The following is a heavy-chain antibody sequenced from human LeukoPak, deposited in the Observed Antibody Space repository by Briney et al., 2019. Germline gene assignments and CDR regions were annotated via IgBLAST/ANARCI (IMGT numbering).Heavy chain of an antibody. CDR2: TDPIGGST. Sequence: GASVKVSCKASGYTFTGYYMHWVRQAPGQGLEWMGITDPIGGSTNYAQKFQGRVTMTRDTSTSTVYMELSSLRSEDSAVYYCARWTTTYLDYWGQGTLVTVSS. CDR3: ARWTTTYLDY. J-gene: IGHJ4*02. V-gene: IGHV1-46*01. D-gene: IGHD4-11*01. CDR1: GYTFTGYY.